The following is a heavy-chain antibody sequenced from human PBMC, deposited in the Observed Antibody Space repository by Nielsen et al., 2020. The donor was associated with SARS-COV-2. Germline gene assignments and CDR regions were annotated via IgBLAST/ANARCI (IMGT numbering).Heavy chain of an antibody. CDR1: GFGLSNYW. D-gene: IGHD3-9*01. V-gene: IGHV3-74*01. CDR2: IDYEGSLT. Sequence: GGSLRLSCAASGFGLSNYWMYWVRQSPEKGLMWVARIDYEGSLTSYADSVKGRFTISRDNAKNIVYLQMNSLRVEDTAVCYCARRNILDYWGQGTLVTVSS. CDR3: ARRNILDY. J-gene: IGHJ4*02.